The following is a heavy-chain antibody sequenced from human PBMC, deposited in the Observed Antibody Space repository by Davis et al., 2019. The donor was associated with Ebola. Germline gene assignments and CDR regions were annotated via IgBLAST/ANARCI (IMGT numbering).Heavy chain of an antibody. CDR3: AKDSVRFGGLWDAFDA. D-gene: IGHD3-10*01. J-gene: IGHJ6*02. CDR2: ITWKSGSI. CDR1: GFTFENYA. V-gene: IGHV3-9*01. Sequence: SCAASGFTFENYAMHWVRQAPGKGREWVSGITWKSGSIGYVDSVKGRFTISRDKAKNSLYLQMNSLRPEDPALYYCAKDSVRFGGLWDAFDAWGQGTTVTVSS.